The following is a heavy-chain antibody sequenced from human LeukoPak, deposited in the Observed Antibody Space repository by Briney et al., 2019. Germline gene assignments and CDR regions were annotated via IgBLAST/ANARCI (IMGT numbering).Heavy chain of an antibody. Sequence: GGSLRLSCAASGFTFSSYWMHWVRQTPGRGLVWVARINTDGTIIDYADSVQGRFTISRDSAKNTLYLQMNSLRAEDTAVYYCARDTPKGYQLLFGWFDPWGQGTLVTVSS. D-gene: IGHD2-2*01. CDR3: ARDTPKGYQLLFGWFDP. J-gene: IGHJ5*02. CDR2: INTDGTII. V-gene: IGHV3-74*01. CDR1: GFTFSSYW.